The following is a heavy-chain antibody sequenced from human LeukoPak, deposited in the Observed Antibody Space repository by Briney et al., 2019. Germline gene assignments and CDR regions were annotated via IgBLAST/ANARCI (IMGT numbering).Heavy chain of an antibody. CDR3: ARASSSLGIYYYYGMDV. CDR1: GFTFSSYA. J-gene: IGHJ6*02. D-gene: IGHD2-2*01. CDR2: ISSNGGST. V-gene: IGHV3-64*01. Sequence: GGSLRLSCAASGFTFSSYAMHWVRQAPGKGLEYVSAISSNGGSTYYANSVKSRFTISRDNSKNTLYLQMGSLRAEDMAVYYCARASSSLGIYYYYGMDVWGQGTTVTVSS.